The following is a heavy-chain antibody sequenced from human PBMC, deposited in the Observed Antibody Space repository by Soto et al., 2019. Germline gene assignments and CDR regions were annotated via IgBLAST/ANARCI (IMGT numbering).Heavy chain of an antibody. CDR1: GYTFTSYY. Sequence: ASVKVSCKASGYTFTSYYMHWVRQAPGQGLEWMGITNPSGGSTSYAQKFQGRVTMTRDTSTSTAYMELRSLRSDDTAVYYCARDYSSSWYDYWGQGTLVTVSS. CDR2: TNPSGGST. D-gene: IGHD6-13*01. V-gene: IGHV1-46*01. CDR3: ARDYSSSWYDY. J-gene: IGHJ4*02.